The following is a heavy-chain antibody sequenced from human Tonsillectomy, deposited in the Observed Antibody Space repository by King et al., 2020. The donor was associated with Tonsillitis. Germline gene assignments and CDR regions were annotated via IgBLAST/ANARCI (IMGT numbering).Heavy chain of an antibody. CDR2: INPKSGGT. CDR3: ARVFATAPYSHP. J-gene: IGHJ1*01. D-gene: IGHD6-13*01. V-gene: IGHV1-2*02. CDR1: GYTFTGYY. Sequence: QLVQSGAEVKKPGASVNVSCKAAGYTFTGYYMCWVRQAPGQGLEWMGGINPKSGGTNYAQKFKGRVTMTRDTSISTAYMERSRLRSDDTAVDYCARVFATAPYSHPSGQGTLVT.